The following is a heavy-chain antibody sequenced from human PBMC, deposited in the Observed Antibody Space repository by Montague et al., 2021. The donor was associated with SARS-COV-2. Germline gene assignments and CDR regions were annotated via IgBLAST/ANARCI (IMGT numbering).Heavy chain of an antibody. V-gene: IGHV4-39*01. CDR3: ARRVVGGWYATTPENDY. J-gene: IGHJ4*02. Sequence: SETLSLTCTVSGGSISSRSYYWGWIRQPPGKGLEWIGSIYYSGSTYYNPSLKSRVTISVDTSKNQFSLKLSSVTAADTAVYYCARRVVGGWYATTPENDYWGQGTLVTVSS. CDR2: IYYSGST. D-gene: IGHD6-19*01. CDR1: GGSISSRSYY.